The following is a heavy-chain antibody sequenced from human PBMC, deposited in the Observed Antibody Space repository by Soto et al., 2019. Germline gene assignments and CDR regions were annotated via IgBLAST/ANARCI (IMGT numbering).Heavy chain of an antibody. V-gene: IGHV4-59*01. CDR3: ARGGGGRYSYGFPFDY. Sequence: SETLSLTCTVSGGSISSYYWSWIRQPPGKGLEWIGYIYYSGSTNYNPSLKSRVTISVDTSKNQFSLKLSSVTAADTAVYYCARGGGGRYSYGFPFDYRGQGTLVTVSS. D-gene: IGHD5-18*01. CDR2: IYYSGST. CDR1: GGSISSYY. J-gene: IGHJ4*02.